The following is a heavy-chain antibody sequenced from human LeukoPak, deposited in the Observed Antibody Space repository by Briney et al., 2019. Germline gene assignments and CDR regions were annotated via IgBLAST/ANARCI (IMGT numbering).Heavy chain of an antibody. CDR3: ARDSRGIRWLVPAAMNWDFDY. CDR1: GGSISSGDYY. J-gene: IGHJ4*02. Sequence: SETLSLTCTVSGGSISSGDYYWSWIRQPPGKGLEWIGYIYYSGSTYYNPSLKSRVTISVDTSKNQFSLKLSSVTAADTAVYYCARDSRGIRWLVPAAMNWDFDYWGQGTLVTVSS. D-gene: IGHD2-2*01. CDR2: IYYSGST. V-gene: IGHV4-30-4*08.